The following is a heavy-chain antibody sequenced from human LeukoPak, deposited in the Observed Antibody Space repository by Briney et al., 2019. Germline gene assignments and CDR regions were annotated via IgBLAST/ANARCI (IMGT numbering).Heavy chain of an antibody. J-gene: IGHJ6*03. CDR2: MNPNSGNT. V-gene: IGHV1-8*01. Sequence: ASVKVSCKASGYTFTGYDINWVRQATGQGLEWMGWMNPNSGNTGYAQKFQGRVTMTRNTSISTAYMELSSLGSEDTAVYYCARVAVFLDMDVWGKGTTVTVSS. D-gene: IGHD3-3*01. CDR3: ARVAVFLDMDV. CDR1: GYTFTGYD.